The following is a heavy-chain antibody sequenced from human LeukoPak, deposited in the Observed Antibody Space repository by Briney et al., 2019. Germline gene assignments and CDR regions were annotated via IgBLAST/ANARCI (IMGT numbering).Heavy chain of an antibody. CDR1: GFTFSSYG. CDR2: ISGSGGST. CDR3: AKERSVLLWLGESSGGTHDAFDI. Sequence: PGGSLRLSCAASGFTFSSYGMSWVRQAPGKGLEWVSAISGSGGSTYYADSVKGRFTISRDNSKNTLYLQMNSLRAEDTAVYYCAKERSVLLWLGESSGGTHDAFDIWGQGTMVAVSS. D-gene: IGHD3-10*01. V-gene: IGHV3-23*01. J-gene: IGHJ3*02.